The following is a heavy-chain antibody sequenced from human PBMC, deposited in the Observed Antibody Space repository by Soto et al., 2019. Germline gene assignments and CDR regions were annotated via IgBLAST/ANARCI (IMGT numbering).Heavy chain of an antibody. Sequence: SETLSLTCAVYGGSFSGYYWSWIRQPPGKGLEWIGEINHSGSTNYNPSLKSRVTISVDTSKNQFPLKLSSVTAADTAVYYCARGRGYCSGGSCRRMDVWGQGTTVTVSS. CDR2: INHSGST. D-gene: IGHD2-15*01. CDR3: ARGRGYCSGGSCRRMDV. J-gene: IGHJ6*02. CDR1: GGSFSGYY. V-gene: IGHV4-34*01.